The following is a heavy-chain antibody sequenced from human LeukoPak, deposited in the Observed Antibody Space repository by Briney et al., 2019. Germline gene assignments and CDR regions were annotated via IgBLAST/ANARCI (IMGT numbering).Heavy chain of an antibody. V-gene: IGHV3-74*01. Sequence: GGSLRLSCAASGFTFSSFWIYWVRHAPGKGLVWVSRIKSDGSESLYADSVKGRFTISRDNSKNTLYLQMNSLRAEDTAVYYCAKGVYSSGPTSDYWGQGTLVTVSS. CDR1: GFTFSSFW. J-gene: IGHJ4*02. D-gene: IGHD6-19*01. CDR3: AKGVYSSGPTSDY. CDR2: IKSDGSES.